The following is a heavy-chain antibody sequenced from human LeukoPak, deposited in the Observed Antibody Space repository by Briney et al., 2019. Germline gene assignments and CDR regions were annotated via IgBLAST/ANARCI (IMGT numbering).Heavy chain of an antibody. CDR1: GFTFSSYS. J-gene: IGHJ3*02. CDR3: ARDYYSGGIVGATRAFDI. D-gene: IGHD1-26*01. V-gene: IGHV3-21*01. Sequence: PGGSLRLSCAASGFTFSSYSMNWVRQAPGKGLEWVSSISSSSSYIYYADSVKGRFTISRDNAKNSLYLQMNSLRAEDTAVYYCARDYYSGGIVGATRAFDIWGQGTMVTVSS. CDR2: ISSSSSYI.